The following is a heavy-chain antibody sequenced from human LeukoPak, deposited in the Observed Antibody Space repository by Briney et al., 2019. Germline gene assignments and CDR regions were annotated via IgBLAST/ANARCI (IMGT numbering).Heavy chain of an antibody. CDR3: AKDVLQLTGYYYYYMDV. V-gene: IGHV3-30*02. D-gene: IGHD5-18*01. CDR1: GFTFSSYG. Sequence: GGSLRLSCAASGFTFSSYGMHWVRQAPGKGLEWVAFIRYDGSNKYYADSVKGRFTISRDNSKNTLYLQMNSLRAEDTAVYYCAKDVLQLTGYYYYYMDVWGKGTTVTISS. CDR2: IRYDGSNK. J-gene: IGHJ6*03.